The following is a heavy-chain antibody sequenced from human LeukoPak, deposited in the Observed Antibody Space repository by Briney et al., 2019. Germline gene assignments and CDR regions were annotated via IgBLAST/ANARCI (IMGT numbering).Heavy chain of an antibody. CDR3: ARDKSYGDSEDY. CDR1: GFTFSTYW. CDR2: IIQDGSQK. D-gene: IGHD4-17*01. Sequence: GGSLILSCTASGFTFSTYWMSWVRQAPGKGLEWVANIIQDGSQKYYVDSVKGRFTISRDNAKNSLYLQMNSLRAEDTAVYYCARDKSYGDSEDYWGQGTLVTVSS. V-gene: IGHV3-7*05. J-gene: IGHJ4*02.